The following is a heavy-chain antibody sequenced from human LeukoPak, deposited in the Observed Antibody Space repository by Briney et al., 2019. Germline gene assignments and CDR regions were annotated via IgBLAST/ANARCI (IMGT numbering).Heavy chain of an antibody. CDR2: ISGSGGST. J-gene: IGHJ4*02. CDR3: AKSSNGLFDY. Sequence: PGGALRLSRAASGFTFSNYAMSWVRQAPRKGLEWVSAISGSGGSTYYADSVKGRFTISRDNSKNTLYLQMNSLRAEDTAVYYCAKSSNGLFDYWGQGTLVTVSS. V-gene: IGHV3-23*01. CDR1: GFTFSNYA. D-gene: IGHD2-8*01.